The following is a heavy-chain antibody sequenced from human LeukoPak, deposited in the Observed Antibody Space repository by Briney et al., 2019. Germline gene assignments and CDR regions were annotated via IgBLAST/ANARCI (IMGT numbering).Heavy chain of an antibody. V-gene: IGHV1-8*01. CDR2: MNPNSGNT. CDR3: ARGSIVVVTAIPVYFDY. Sequence: ASVKVSCKASGYTFTSYDINWVRQATGQGLEWMGWMNPNSGNTGYAQEFQGRVTMTRNTSISTAYMELSSLRSEDTAVYYCARGSIVVVTAIPVYFDYWGQGTLVTVSS. D-gene: IGHD2-21*02. J-gene: IGHJ4*02. CDR1: GYTFTSYD.